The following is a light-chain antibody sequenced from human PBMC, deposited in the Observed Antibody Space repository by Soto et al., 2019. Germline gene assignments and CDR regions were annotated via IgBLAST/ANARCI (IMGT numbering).Light chain of an antibody. CDR3: QRYGNT. CDR2: GAS. J-gene: IGKJ3*01. V-gene: IGKV3-20*01. Sequence: EVVLTQSPATLSLSPGERATLSCRASQSVSSSYLAWYQQKPGQAPRLLIYGASSRATGIPDRFSGSGSGTDFTLTISRLEPQDFAVYYCQRYGNTFGPGTKVEIK. CDR1: QSVSSSY.